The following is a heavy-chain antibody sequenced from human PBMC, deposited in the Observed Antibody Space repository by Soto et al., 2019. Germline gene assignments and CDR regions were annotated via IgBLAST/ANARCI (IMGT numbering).Heavy chain of an antibody. V-gene: IGHV3-7*01. Sequence: PGGSLRLSCAASGFTFSSYWMIWVRQAPGKGLEWVANIKQDGSEKYYVDSVKGRFTISRDNAKNSLYLQMNSLRAEDTAVYYCAREFLYYYYYYGMDVWGQGTTVTVSS. CDR1: GFTFSSYW. CDR2: IKQDGSEK. J-gene: IGHJ6*02. CDR3: AREFLYYYYYYGMDV. D-gene: IGHD3-16*01.